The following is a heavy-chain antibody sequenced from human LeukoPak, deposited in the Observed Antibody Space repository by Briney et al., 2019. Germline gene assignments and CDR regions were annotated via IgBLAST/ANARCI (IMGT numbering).Heavy chain of an antibody. D-gene: IGHD4-11*01. J-gene: IGHJ4*02. V-gene: IGHV3-21*01. Sequence: KTGGSLRLSCAASGFTVSSNYMSWVRQAPGKGLEWVSSISSSSSYIYYADSVKGRFTNSRDNAKNSLYLQMNSLRAEDTAVYYCARDDYSNYERGSYFDYWGQGTLVTVSS. CDR1: GFTVSSNY. CDR3: ARDDYSNYERGSYFDY. CDR2: ISSSSSYI.